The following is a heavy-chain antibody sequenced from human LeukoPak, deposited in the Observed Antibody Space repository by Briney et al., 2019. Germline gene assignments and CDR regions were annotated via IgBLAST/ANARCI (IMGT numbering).Heavy chain of an antibody. CDR3: ARGGPLDFWSGYYY. CDR2: IYYSGST. D-gene: IGHD3-3*01. V-gene: IGHV4-59*08. Sequence: SETLSLTCTVSGGSISSYYWSWIRQPPGKGLEWIGYIYYSGSTNYNPSLKSRVTISVDTSKNQFSLKLSSVTAADTAVYYCARGGPLDFWSGYYYWGQGTLVTVSS. CDR1: GGSISSYY. J-gene: IGHJ4*02.